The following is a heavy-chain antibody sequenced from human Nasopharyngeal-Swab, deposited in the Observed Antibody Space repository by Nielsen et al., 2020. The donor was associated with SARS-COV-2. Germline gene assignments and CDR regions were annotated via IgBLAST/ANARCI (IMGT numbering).Heavy chain of an antibody. Sequence: ASVKVSCKASGYTFTGYYMHWVRQAPGQGLEWMGWINPNSGGTNYAQKFQGRVTMTRNTSISTAYMELSSLRSEDTAVYYCARESSVAGTMWGNWFDPWGQGTLVTVSS. J-gene: IGHJ5*02. CDR1: GYTFTGYY. CDR2: INPNSGGT. CDR3: ARESSVAGTMWGNWFDP. V-gene: IGHV1-2*02. D-gene: IGHD6-19*01.